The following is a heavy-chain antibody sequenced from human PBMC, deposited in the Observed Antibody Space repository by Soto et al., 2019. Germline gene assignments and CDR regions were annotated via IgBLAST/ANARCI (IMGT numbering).Heavy chain of an antibody. Sequence: QVQLVESGGGVVQPGRSLRLSCAASGFTFSSYAMHWVRQAPGKGLEWVAVISYDGSNKYYADSVKGRFTISRDNSKNTLYLQMNSLRAEDTAVYYCARDASWITSFYYWGQGTLVTVSS. J-gene: IGHJ4*02. CDR2: ISYDGSNK. CDR3: ARDASWITSFYY. CDR1: GFTFSSYA. D-gene: IGHD5-12*01. V-gene: IGHV3-30-3*01.